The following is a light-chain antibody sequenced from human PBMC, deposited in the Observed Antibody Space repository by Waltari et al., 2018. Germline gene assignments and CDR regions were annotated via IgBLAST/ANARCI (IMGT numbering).Light chain of an antibody. CDR2: DAS. V-gene: IGKV3-11*01. CDR3: QQRSNWLALT. J-gene: IGKJ4*01. Sequence: EIVLTQSPPTLSFSPGDRPTLSCRASQRVSSYLAWYQQKPAQAPRLLIYDASNRATGIAARFSGSGSGTDFTLTISSLEPEDFAVYYCQQRSNWLALTFGGGTKVEIK. CDR1: QRVSSY.